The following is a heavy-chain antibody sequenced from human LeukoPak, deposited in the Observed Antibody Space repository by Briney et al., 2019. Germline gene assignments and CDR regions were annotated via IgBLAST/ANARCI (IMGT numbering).Heavy chain of an antibody. V-gene: IGHV4-61*02. Sequence: SQTLSLICTVSGDSMDNTNFYWTWIRQPAGKRLEWIGRIYTSGGTSYNPSLKSRVTMSVDKSKNQFSLNLASVTAADMGVFYCVGRGANPGTFDVWGPGIKVIVSS. CDR1: GDSMDNTNFY. CDR2: IYTSGGT. CDR3: VGRGANPGTFDV. J-gene: IGHJ3*01. D-gene: IGHD4/OR15-4a*01.